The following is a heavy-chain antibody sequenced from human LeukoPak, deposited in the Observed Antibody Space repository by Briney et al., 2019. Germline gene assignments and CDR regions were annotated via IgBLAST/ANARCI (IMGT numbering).Heavy chain of an antibody. CDR1: GYTFTSYD. D-gene: IGHD1-26*01. CDR2: INAGNGNT. J-gene: IGHJ4*02. CDR3: ARDHAIVGALPGY. Sequence: ASVKVSCKASGYTFTSYDMHWVRQAPGQRLEWMGWINAGNGNTKYSQKFQGRVTITRDTSASTAYMELRSLRSDDTAVYYCARDHAIVGALPGYWGQGTLVTVSS. V-gene: IGHV1-3*01.